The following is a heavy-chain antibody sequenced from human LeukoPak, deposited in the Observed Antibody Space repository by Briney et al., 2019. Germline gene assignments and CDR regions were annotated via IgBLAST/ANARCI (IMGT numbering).Heavy chain of an antibody. CDR2: ISSTGRTI. CDR3: TREGEYSNSWYYFDY. V-gene: IGHV3-11*01. Sequence: GGSLRLSCAASGFTFSDYYMSWIRQAPGKGLEWVSYISSTGRTIYYADSVKGRFTISRDNAKNSMYLQMNSLRAEDTAMYYCTREGEYSNSWYYFDYWGKGTLVTVSS. CDR1: GFTFSDYY. J-gene: IGHJ4*02. D-gene: IGHD6-13*01.